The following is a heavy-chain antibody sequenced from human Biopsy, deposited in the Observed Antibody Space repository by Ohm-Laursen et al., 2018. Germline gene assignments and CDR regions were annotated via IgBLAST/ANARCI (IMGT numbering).Heavy chain of an antibody. D-gene: IGHD3-10*02. CDR1: GFTFTSYW. CDR2: IKQDGREK. J-gene: IGHJ4*02. V-gene: IGHV3-7*01. CDR3: ARERSGLSGEFFDN. Sequence: GSLRLSCTASGFTFTSYWMSWVRQVPGKGLEWVANIKQDGREKYYVDSVKGRFTISRDNAKNSLYLQMNSLRAEDTAVYYCARERSGLSGEFFDNWGQGNLITVSS.